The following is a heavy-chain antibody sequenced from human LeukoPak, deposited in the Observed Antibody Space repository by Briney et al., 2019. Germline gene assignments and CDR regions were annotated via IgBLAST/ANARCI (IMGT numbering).Heavy chain of an antibody. CDR2: INPNSGGT. CDR3: ARGGYSSRVLTDY. V-gene: IGHV1-2*04. Sequence: ASVKVSCKASGGTFSSYAISWVRQAPGQGLEWVGWINPNSGGTNYAQKFQGWVTMTRDTSISTAYMELSRLRSDDTAVYYCARGGYSSRVLTDYWGQGTLVTVSS. J-gene: IGHJ4*02. CDR1: GGTFSSYA. D-gene: IGHD6-13*01.